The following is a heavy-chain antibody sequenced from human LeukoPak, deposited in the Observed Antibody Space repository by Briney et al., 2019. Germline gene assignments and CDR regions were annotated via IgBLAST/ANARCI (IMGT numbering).Heavy chain of an antibody. J-gene: IGHJ6*03. Sequence: ASVKVSCKVSGYTLTELSMHWVRQAPGKGLEWMGGFDPEDGETIYAEKFQGRVTITADTSTDTAYMELSSLRSEDTAVYYCATEIMGLRDEYYYYYYMDVWGKGTTVTVSS. CDR3: ATEIMGLRDEYYYYYYMDV. CDR2: FDPEDGET. CDR1: GYTLTELS. D-gene: IGHD3-16*01. V-gene: IGHV1-24*01.